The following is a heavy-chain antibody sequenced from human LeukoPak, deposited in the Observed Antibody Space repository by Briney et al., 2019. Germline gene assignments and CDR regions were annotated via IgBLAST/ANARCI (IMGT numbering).Heavy chain of an antibody. D-gene: IGHD3-22*01. V-gene: IGHV4-34*01. J-gene: IGHJ4*02. CDR1: GGSFSGYY. CDR2: INHSGSI. Sequence: SETLSLTCAVYGGSFSGYYWSWIRQPPGKGLEWIGEINHSGSINYNPSLKSRVTISVDTSKNQFSLKLSSVTAADTAVYYCARGPYYYDSSGFEYFWWGQGTLVTVSS. CDR3: ARGPYYYDSSGFEYFW.